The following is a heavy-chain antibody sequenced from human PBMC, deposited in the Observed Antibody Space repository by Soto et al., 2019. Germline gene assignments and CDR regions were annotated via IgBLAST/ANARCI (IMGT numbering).Heavy chain of an antibody. Sequence: ASVKVSCKASGYNFISYGISWVRQAPGQGLEWMGWISVYKGNTNYAQRLQGRVSMTTDTSTSTAYMELRSLRSDDPAVYYCGRDLDVWGPYYTDYWGRGTLVTV. V-gene: IGHV1-18*01. CDR2: ISVYKGNT. CDR3: GRDLDVWGPYYTDY. D-gene: IGHD3-16*01. CDR1: GYNFISYG. J-gene: IGHJ4*02.